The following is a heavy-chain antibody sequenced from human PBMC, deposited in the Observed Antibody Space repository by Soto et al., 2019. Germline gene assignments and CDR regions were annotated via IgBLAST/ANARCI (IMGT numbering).Heavy chain of an antibody. CDR1: GFTFDDYA. Sequence: PGGSLRLSCAASGFTFDDYAMHWVRQAPGKGLEWVSGISWNSGSIGYADSVKGRFTISRDNAKNSLYLQMNSLRAEDTALYYCAKDIGSSSWNYFDYWGQGTLVTVSS. D-gene: IGHD6-13*01. CDR2: ISWNSGSI. V-gene: IGHV3-9*01. CDR3: AKDIGSSSWNYFDY. J-gene: IGHJ4*02.